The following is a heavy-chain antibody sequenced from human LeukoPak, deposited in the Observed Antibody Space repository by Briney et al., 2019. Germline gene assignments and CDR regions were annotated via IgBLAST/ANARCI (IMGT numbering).Heavy chain of an antibody. CDR3: ARGAQWVLDY. CDR1: GFIFRNYE. J-gene: IGHJ4*02. Sequence: GGSLRLSCAAPGFIFRNYEINWVRQAPGEGLEWVSYISTSGNDIYYADSVKGRFTISRDNAKNPLYLQLNSLRADDTAVYYCARGAQWVLDYWGQGALVTVFS. CDR2: ISTSGNDI. D-gene: IGHD1-26*01. V-gene: IGHV3-48*03.